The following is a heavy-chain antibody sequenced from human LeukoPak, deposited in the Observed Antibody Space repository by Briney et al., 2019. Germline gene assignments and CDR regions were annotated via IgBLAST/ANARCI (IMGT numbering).Heavy chain of an antibody. CDR2: IYYSGST. V-gene: IGHV4-39*01. J-gene: IGHJ4*02. CDR3: ATWGVARNYFDY. CDR1: GGSISSSSYY. Sequence: SETLSPTCTVSGGSISSSSYYWGWIRQPPGKGLEWSGSIYYSGSTYYNPSLKSRVTISVDTSKNQFSLKLSSVTAADTAVYYCATWGVARNYFDYWGQGTLVTVSS. D-gene: IGHD5-12*01.